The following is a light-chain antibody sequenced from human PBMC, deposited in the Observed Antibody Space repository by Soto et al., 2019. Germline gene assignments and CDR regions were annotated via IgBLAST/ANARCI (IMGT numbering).Light chain of an antibody. Sequence: DIQMTQSPSSLSASVGDRVTITCQASQDISTYLNWYQQKPGIATKLLIFDASNLETGVPSRFSGSGSGTDFTFTISSLQPEDIATYYCQQYDNLPLTFGGGTKVDIK. CDR2: DAS. CDR3: QQYDNLPLT. V-gene: IGKV1-33*01. J-gene: IGKJ4*01. CDR1: QDISTY.